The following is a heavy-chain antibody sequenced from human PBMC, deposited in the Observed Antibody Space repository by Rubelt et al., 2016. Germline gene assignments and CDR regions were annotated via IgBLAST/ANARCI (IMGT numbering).Heavy chain of an antibody. J-gene: IGHJ4*02. CDR2: INHSGST. Sequence: QVQLQESGAGLLKPSETLSLICAVYSGSFSGYYWTWIPQPPGKGLEWIGEINHSGSTNYNPSLKSRVTISVDTSKNQFSLSLSPVTAAATAVYYCARGHYTRVGRASLHYWGQGTLVTVSS. V-gene: IGHV4-34*01. D-gene: IGHD4-11*01. CDR3: ARGHYTRVGRASLHY. CDR1: SGSFSGYY.